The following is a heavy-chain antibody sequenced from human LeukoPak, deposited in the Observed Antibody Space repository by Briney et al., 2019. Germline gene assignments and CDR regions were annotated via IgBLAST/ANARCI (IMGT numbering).Heavy chain of an antibody. Sequence: SETLSLTCTVSGDSISTSNSYWGWIRQPPGKGLEWIGSIYYSGNTYYNPSLKSRVTISVDTSKNQFSLKLSPVTAADTAVYYCARVSGYDWESFYDYWGQGTLVTVSS. CDR1: GDSISTSNSY. V-gene: IGHV4-39*07. J-gene: IGHJ4*02. CDR3: ARVSGYDWESFYDY. D-gene: IGHD5-12*01. CDR2: IYYSGNT.